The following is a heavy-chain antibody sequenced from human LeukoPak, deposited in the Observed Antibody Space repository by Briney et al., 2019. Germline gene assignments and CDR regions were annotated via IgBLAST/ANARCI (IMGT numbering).Heavy chain of an antibody. V-gene: IGHV4-34*01. CDR2: INARGDT. D-gene: IGHD2-2*01. J-gene: IGHJ5*02. CDR1: VRSFNDYY. Sequence: PSETLSLTCAVDVRSFNDYYWDWIRQPPGKGLEWIGEINARGDTNYNPSLKSRVTISVDTSKKQFSLRLTSMIAADTALYYCARGPVSAAGGYNWFDPWGQGTLVTVSS. CDR3: ARGPVSAAGGYNWFDP.